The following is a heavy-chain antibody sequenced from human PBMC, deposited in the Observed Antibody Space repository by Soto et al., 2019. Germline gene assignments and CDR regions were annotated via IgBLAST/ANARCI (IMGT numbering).Heavy chain of an antibody. CDR1: GFTFSSYA. CDR2: ISGSGGST. Sequence: PGGSLRLSCAASGFTFSSYAMSWVRQAPGKGLEWVSAISGSGGSTYYADSVKGRFTISRDNSKNTLYLQMNSLRAEDTAVYYCAKVDSSGYYGPLDYWGQGTLVTVSS. D-gene: IGHD3-22*01. J-gene: IGHJ4*02. CDR3: AKVDSSGYYGPLDY. V-gene: IGHV3-23*01.